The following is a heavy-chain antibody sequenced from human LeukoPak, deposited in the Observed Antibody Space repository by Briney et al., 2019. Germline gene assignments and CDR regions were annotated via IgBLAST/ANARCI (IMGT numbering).Heavy chain of an antibody. CDR3: ARDLSLGRHDDGEPFDY. V-gene: IGHV1-18*01. J-gene: IGHJ4*02. D-gene: IGHD4-17*01. CDR2: ISGYNGNT. Sequence: ASVKVSCKTSRYTFSNHGISWVRQAPGQGLEWMGWISGYNGNTNYVQKFQGRVTMTTDTSTSTAYMELRSLSSDDTAVYYCARDLSLGRHDDGEPFDYWGQGTLVTVSS. CDR1: RYTFSNHG.